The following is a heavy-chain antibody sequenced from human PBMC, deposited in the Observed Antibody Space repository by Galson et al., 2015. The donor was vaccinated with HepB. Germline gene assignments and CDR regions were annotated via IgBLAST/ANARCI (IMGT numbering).Heavy chain of an antibody. D-gene: IGHD2-2*01. J-gene: IGHJ5*02. Sequence: SVKVSCKASGGTFSSYAISWVRQAPGQGLEWMGGIIPIFGTANYAQKFQGRVTITADESTSTAYMELSSLRSEDTAVYYCARDPKYIVVVPAATWDNNWLDPWGQGTLVTVSS. V-gene: IGHV1-69*13. CDR2: IIPIFGTA. CDR3: ARDPKYIVVVPAATWDNNWLDP. CDR1: GGTFSSYA.